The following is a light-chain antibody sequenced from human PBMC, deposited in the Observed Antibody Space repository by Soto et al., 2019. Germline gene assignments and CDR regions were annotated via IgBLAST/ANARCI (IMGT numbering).Light chain of an antibody. J-gene: IGKJ1*01. CDR1: QSVTTN. CDR3: QQSYIYPPWT. CDR2: GAS. V-gene: IGKV3-15*01. Sequence: EVVLTQSPATLSVSPGERATLSCRTSQSVTTNLAWYQQKPGQAPRLLFYGASTRATGIPARFSASGSGTEFTLTISGLQSDDSAVYYCQQSYIYPPWTFDQGTRVEIK.